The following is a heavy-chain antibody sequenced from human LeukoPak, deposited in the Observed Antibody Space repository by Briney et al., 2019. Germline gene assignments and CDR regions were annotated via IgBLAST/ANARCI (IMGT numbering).Heavy chain of an antibody. CDR3: ARGPGVFGRIWYMDV. CDR1: GDSTIYNY. Sequence: SETLSLTCSVSGDSTIYNYWSWIRQPAGKGLEWIGRIFSDGKINYRPSLESRVTMSADNAKNQFSLRLSYVTAADTAVYYCARGPGVFGRIWYMDVWGRGTTVSVSS. J-gene: IGHJ6*03. V-gene: IGHV4-4*07. D-gene: IGHD1-26*01. CDR2: IFSDGKI.